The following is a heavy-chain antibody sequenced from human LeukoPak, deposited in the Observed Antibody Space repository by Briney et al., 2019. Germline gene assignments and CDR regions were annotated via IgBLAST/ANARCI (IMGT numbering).Heavy chain of an antibody. Sequence: GASVKVSCKASGYTFTGYYMHWVRQAPGQGLEWMGRTNPNSGGTNYAQNFQGRVTMTRDTSISTAYMDLSRLTPDDTAVYYCARPDCSSTSCLNAFDIWGQGTMVTVSS. V-gene: IGHV1-2*06. CDR2: TNPNSGGT. CDR1: GYTFTGYY. J-gene: IGHJ3*02. D-gene: IGHD2-2*01. CDR3: ARPDCSSTSCLNAFDI.